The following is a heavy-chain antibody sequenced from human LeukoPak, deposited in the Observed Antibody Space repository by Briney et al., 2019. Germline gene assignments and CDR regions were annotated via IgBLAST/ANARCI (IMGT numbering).Heavy chain of an antibody. CDR3: ARHRGPSLYSSAYFDD. D-gene: IGHD3-22*01. J-gene: IGHJ4*02. V-gene: IGHV3-30-3*01. Sequence: GGSLRLSCAASGFTFSGYAMHWVRQAPGKGLEWVAVISYDGTNKYYADSVKGRFTVSRDISKNTLYLQMNSLTAEDTAVYYCARHRGPSLYSSAYFDDWGQGTLVPVSS. CDR2: ISYDGTNK. CDR1: GFTFSGYA.